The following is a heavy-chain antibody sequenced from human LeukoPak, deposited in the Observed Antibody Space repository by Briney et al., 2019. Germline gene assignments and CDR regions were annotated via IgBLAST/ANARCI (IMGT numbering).Heavy chain of an antibody. J-gene: IGHJ3*02. Sequence: QSGGSLRLSCAASGLTVSSNSVSWVRQAPGKGLEWVSIIYTGGDTYYADSVKGRFTISRDNSKNTLYLQMNSLTAEDTAVYYCARDKDGFDIRGQGTMVTVSS. CDR2: IYTGGDT. CDR3: ARDKDGFDI. CDR1: GLTVSSNS. V-gene: IGHV3-66*02.